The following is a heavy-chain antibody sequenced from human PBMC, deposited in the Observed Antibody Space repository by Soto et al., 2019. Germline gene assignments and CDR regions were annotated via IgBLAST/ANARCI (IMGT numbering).Heavy chain of an antibody. CDR1: GGTFSSYT. D-gene: IGHD6-19*01. CDR2: IIPILGIA. V-gene: IGHV1-69*02. J-gene: IGHJ4*02. Sequence: ASVKVSCKASGGTFSSYTISWVRQAPGQGLEWMGRIIPILGIANYAQKFQGRVTITADKSTSTAYMELSSLRSEDTAVYYCARVWAGSIAVAGPFDYWGQGTLVTVSS. CDR3: ARVWAGSIAVAGPFDY.